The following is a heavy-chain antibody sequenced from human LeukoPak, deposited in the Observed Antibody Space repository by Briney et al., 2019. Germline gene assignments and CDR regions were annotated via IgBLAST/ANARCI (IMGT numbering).Heavy chain of an antibody. Sequence: PSETLSLTCAVYGGSFSGYYWSWIRQPPGKGLEWIGEINHSGSTNYNPSLKSRVTISVDTSKNQFSLKLSSVTAADTAVYYCARGSFGGVIAYPHPLDYWGQGTLVTVSS. CDR1: GGSFSGYY. D-gene: IGHD3-16*02. CDR3: ARGSFGGVIAYPHPLDY. CDR2: INHSGST. J-gene: IGHJ4*02. V-gene: IGHV4-34*01.